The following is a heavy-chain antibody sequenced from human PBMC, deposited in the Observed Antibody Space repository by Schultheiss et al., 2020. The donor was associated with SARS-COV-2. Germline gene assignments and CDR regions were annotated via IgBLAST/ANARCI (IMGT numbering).Heavy chain of an antibody. D-gene: IGHD1-26*01. CDR2: VNPNSGGT. V-gene: IGHV1-2*02. CDR1: GYTFTSYG. Sequence: ASVKVSCKASGYTFTSYGISWVRQAPGQGLEWMGWVNPNSGGTNYAQKFQGRVTITRDTSISTAYMELTRLTSDDTAMYYCARVPWDQDYWGQGTLVTVSS. CDR3: ARVPWDQDY. J-gene: IGHJ4*02.